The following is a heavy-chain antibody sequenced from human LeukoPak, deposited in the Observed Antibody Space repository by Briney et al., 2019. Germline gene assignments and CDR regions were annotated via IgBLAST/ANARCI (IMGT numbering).Heavy chain of an antibody. V-gene: IGHV4-34*01. D-gene: IGHD6-19*01. Sequence: SETLSLTCAVYGGSFSGYYWSWIRQPPGKGLEWIGEINHSGSTNYSPSLKSRVTISVDTSKNQFSLKLSSVTAADTAVYFCARGPTVAVADYWGRGTLVTVSS. CDR1: GGSFSGYY. CDR2: INHSGST. CDR3: ARGPTVAVADY. J-gene: IGHJ4*02.